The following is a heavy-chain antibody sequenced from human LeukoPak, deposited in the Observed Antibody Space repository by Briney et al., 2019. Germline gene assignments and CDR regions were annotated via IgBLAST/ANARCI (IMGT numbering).Heavy chain of an antibody. J-gene: IGHJ4*02. CDR3: AKDPGLWFGELLSVLFDY. Sequence: GGSPRLSCAAPRFTFSSYAMSWVRQAPGKGLEWVSAISGSGGSTYYADSGKGRFTISRDNSKNTLYLQMNSLRAEDTAVYYSAKDPGLWFGELLSVLFDYWGQGTLVTVSS. CDR1: RFTFSSYA. D-gene: IGHD3-10*01. V-gene: IGHV3-23*01. CDR2: ISGSGGST.